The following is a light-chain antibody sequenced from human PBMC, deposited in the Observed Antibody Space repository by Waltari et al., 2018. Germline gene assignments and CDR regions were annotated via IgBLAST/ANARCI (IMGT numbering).Light chain of an antibody. CDR2: NNF. CDR3: ATWDDSLNGPV. J-gene: IGLJ2*01. Sequence: QSVLTQPPSASGTPGQTVTLPCSGGDSNVGRNTVNWYQQLPGTAPKLLVYNNFQRPSGVPDRFSGSKSGTSASLAILGVRSEDESDYYCATWDDSLNGPVFGGGTKVTVL. V-gene: IGLV1-44*01. CDR1: DSNVGRNT.